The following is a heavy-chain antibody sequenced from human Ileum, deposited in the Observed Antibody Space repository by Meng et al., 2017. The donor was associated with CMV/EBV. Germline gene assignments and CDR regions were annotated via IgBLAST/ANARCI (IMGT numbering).Heavy chain of an antibody. D-gene: IGHD3-10*01. Sequence: GESLKISCKGYGYSFTSYWIAWVRQMPGKGLEWMGIIYPGDSDTRYSPSFQGQVTMSADKSIGTAYLQWSSLKASDTAMYYCARYYGAGSYYLRWFDPWGQGTLVTVSS. CDR1: GYSFTSYW. CDR2: IYPGDSDT. V-gene: IGHV5-51*01. J-gene: IGHJ5*02. CDR3: ARYYGAGSYYLRWFDP.